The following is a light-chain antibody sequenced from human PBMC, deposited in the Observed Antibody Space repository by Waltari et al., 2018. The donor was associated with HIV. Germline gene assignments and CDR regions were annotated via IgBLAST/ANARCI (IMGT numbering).Light chain of an antibody. CDR1: SNDVGAYDF. Sequence: QSALTQPPSASGSPGQSVTISCTGTSNDVGAYDFVSWYQQHPGRAPKLLISEVTKRPSGVPDRFSGSESGNTASLTVSELQAEDDGHYFCTSYVDNFGGLFGGGTKLAVL. CDR3: TSYVDNFGGL. V-gene: IGLV2-8*01. CDR2: EVT. J-gene: IGLJ3*02.